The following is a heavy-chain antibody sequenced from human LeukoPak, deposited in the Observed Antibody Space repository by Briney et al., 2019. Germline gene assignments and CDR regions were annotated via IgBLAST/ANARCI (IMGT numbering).Heavy chain of an antibody. CDR3: AGAATVVTNLDY. J-gene: IGHJ4*02. D-gene: IGHD4-23*01. CDR2: IYYSGST. CDR1: GGSVSSGSYY. Sequence: PSETLSLTCTVSGGSVSSGSYYWSWIRQPPGEGLEWIGYIYYSGSTNYNPSLKSRVTISVDTSKNQFSLKLSSVTAADTAVYYCAGAATVVTNLDYWGQGTLVTVSS. V-gene: IGHV4-61*01.